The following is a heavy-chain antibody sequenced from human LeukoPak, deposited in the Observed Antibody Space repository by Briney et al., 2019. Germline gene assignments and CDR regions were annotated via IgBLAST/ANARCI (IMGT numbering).Heavy chain of an antibody. CDR2: ISYSGST. V-gene: IGHV4-59*08. CDR1: GFTFSSYE. D-gene: IGHD5-12*01. J-gene: IGHJ4*02. CDR3: ARHAGATANLDY. Sequence: PGGSLRLSCAASGFTFSSYEMNWVRQAPGKGLEWIGYISYSGSTNYNSSLKSRVTISVDTSKNQFSLKLSSVTAADTAVYYCARHAGATANLDYWDQGTLVTVSS.